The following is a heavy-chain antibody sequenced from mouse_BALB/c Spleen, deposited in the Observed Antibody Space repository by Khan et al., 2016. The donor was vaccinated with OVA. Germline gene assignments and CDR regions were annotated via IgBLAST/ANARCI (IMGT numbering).Heavy chain of an antibody. J-gene: IGHJ3*01. Sequence: VHLKLPGAELAEPGASVKMSCKASGYTFTTYWMHWVKQRPGPGLEWIGYINPTSGYTDYNEKFKDRATLSADKSSSTAYMQLSSLTSEDSTVKYCTRGGYAACANWGQGTLVTVSA. D-gene: IGHD1-1*02. CDR1: GYTFTTYW. CDR3: TRGGYAACAN. CDR2: INPTSGYT. V-gene: IGHV1-7*01.